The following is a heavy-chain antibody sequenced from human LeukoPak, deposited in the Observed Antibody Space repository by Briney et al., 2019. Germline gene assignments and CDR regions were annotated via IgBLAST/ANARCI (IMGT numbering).Heavy chain of an antibody. CDR2: IEKDGSAT. V-gene: IGHV3-7*01. D-gene: IGHD4-17*01. J-gene: IGHJ4*02. CDR1: GFTLSNYW. CDR3: ARAYGDYGFDY. Sequence: GGSLRLSCTASGFTLSNYWMTWVRQAPGKGLEWVAKIEKDGSATYYVDSMKGRFTVSRDNAANSLYLQMNSLRAEDTAVYYCARAYGDYGFDYWGQGTLVTVSS.